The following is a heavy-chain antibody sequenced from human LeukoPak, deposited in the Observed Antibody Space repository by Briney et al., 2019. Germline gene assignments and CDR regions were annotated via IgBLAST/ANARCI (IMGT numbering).Heavy chain of an antibody. Sequence: GGSLRPSCAASGFTFSSSAMSWVRLAAGKGLEWLSTFSGSSGSTYYADSVKGRFTISRDTSKNTLYLEMNSLRAEDTAVYYCAKPFRGLRIDYFDSWGQGTLVTVSS. J-gene: IGHJ4*02. V-gene: IGHV3-23*01. CDR1: GFTFSSSA. D-gene: IGHD1-26*01. CDR3: AKPFRGLRIDYFDS. CDR2: FSGSSGST.